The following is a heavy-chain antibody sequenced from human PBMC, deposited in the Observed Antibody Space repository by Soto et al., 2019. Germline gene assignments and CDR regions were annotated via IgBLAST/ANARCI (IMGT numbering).Heavy chain of an antibody. CDR2: IYYSGRT. J-gene: IGHJ5*02. V-gene: IGHV4-31*03. CDR3: ARGSFSSSSSCFDP. D-gene: IGHD6-6*01. CDR1: GGSISSGGYY. Sequence: SETLSLTCTVSGGSISSGGYYWIWNRQHPGKGLEWIGYIYYSGRTYYNPSLHSRVSIAVDTTENQFSLKLTSVTAADTSVYYCARGSFSSSSSCFDPWGRGTLVTVSS.